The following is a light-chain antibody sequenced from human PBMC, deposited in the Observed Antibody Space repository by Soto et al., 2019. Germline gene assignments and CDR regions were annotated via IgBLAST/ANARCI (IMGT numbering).Light chain of an antibody. V-gene: IGLV1-40*01. CDR1: SSNIWAVYD. Sequence: QSVLTQPPSVSGAAGQKVIISCTGSSSNIWAVYDVHWYQQFPGTAPKLLIYANSHRPSGVPDRFSGSKSGTSASLAITGLQPEDEADYYCQSYDSSLSGSVFGGGTKLTVL. CDR3: QSYDSSLSGSV. J-gene: IGLJ2*01. CDR2: ANS.